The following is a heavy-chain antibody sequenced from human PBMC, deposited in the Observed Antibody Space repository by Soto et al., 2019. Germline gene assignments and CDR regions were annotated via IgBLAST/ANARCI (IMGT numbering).Heavy chain of an antibody. Sequence: SGPTLVNPTETLTLTCTVSGFSLSNARMGVSWIRQPPGKALEWLAHIFSNDEKSYSTSLKSRLTISKDTSKSQVVLTMTNMDPVDTATYYCARIHSRWYTTRYYFDYWGQGTLVTVSS. J-gene: IGHJ4*02. CDR3: ARIHSRWYTTRYYFDY. D-gene: IGHD2-15*01. CDR1: GFSLSNARMG. CDR2: IFSNDEK. V-gene: IGHV2-26*01.